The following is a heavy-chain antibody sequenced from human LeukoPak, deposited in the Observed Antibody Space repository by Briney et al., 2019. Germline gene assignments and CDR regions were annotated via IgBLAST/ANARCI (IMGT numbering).Heavy chain of an antibody. Sequence: SETLSLTCTVSGGSISSYYWSWVRQPPGKGLEWIGEIYHSGSTNYNPSLKSRVTISVDTSKNQFSLKLSSVTAADTAVYYCARETDYWGQGTLVTVSS. CDR3: ARETDY. J-gene: IGHJ4*02. V-gene: IGHV4-4*08. CDR1: GGSISSYY. CDR2: IYHSGST.